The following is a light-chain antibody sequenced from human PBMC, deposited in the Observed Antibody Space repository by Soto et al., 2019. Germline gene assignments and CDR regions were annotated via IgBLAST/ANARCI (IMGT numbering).Light chain of an antibody. CDR3: QSYDSSLSGGVV. V-gene: IGLV2-11*01. J-gene: IGLJ2*01. Sequence: QSALTQPRSVSGSPGQSVTISCTGTSSDVGGSDYVSWYLLHPGKAPKLMIYDVSERPSGVPDRFSGSKSGTSASLAITGLQAEDAADYYCQSYDSSLSGGVVFGGGTKLTVL. CDR1: SSDVGGSDY. CDR2: DVS.